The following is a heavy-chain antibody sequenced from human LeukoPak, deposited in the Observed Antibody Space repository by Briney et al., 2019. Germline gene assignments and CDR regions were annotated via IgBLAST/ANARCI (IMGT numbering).Heavy chain of an antibody. CDR2: ISAYNGNT. CDR3: ARDIVAAAVTAFDY. CDR1: GYTFTSYG. Sequence: ASVKVSCKASGYTFTSYGISWVRQAPGQGLEWMGWISAYNGNTNYAQKLQGRVTMTTDTSTSTAYMELRSLRSDDTAVYYRARDIVAAAVTAFDYWGQGTLVTVSS. V-gene: IGHV1-18*01. J-gene: IGHJ4*02. D-gene: IGHD6-13*01.